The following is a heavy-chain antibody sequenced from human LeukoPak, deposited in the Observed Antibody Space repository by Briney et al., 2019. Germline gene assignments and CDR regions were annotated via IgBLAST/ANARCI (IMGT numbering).Heavy chain of an antibody. J-gene: IGHJ4*02. CDR2: IRGNGGNT. Sequence: GGSLRLSCAAPGFTFSSDAMSWVCRAPGKGLDWGSAIRGNGGNTYYADSVRGRFTISRDNSKNTLYLQINTLRAEDIAVYYCAKVVISWGPTSQDYWGQGTLVTVSS. CDR3: AKVVISWGPTSQDY. D-gene: IGHD6-13*01. CDR1: GFTFSSDA. V-gene: IGHV3-23*01.